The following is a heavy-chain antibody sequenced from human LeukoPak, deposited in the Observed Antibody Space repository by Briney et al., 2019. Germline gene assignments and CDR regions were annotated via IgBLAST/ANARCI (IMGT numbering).Heavy chain of an antibody. Sequence: PGGSLRLSCAASGFTFNIYAMSWVRQAPGKGLEGVSSISNSGGNTFYADSVKGRFTIARDNSKNTLSLQMNSLRAEDTAIYYCVKDNGWYSNPFDYWGQGTLVTVSS. CDR1: GFTFNIYA. CDR3: VKDNGWYSNPFDY. CDR2: ISNSGGNT. D-gene: IGHD6-19*01. J-gene: IGHJ4*02. V-gene: IGHV3-23*01.